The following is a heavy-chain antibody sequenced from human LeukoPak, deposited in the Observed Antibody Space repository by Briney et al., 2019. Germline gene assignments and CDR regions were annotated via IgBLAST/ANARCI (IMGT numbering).Heavy chain of an antibody. D-gene: IGHD2-2*01. Sequence: ASVKVSCKASGYTFISYYMHWVRQAPGQRLEWMGIINPRGGSTSYHQKFQGRVTMTRDTSTSTVYMELSSMRSEDTAVYYCARANCSSISCPPDYWGQGTLVTVSS. CDR2: INPRGGST. V-gene: IGHV1-46*01. CDR3: ARANCSSISCPPDY. J-gene: IGHJ4*02. CDR1: GYTFISYY.